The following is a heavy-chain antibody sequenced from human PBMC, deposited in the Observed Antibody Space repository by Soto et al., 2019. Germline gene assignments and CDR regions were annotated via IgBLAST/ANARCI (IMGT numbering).Heavy chain of an antibody. J-gene: IGHJ5*02. CDR1: GYIFTSYT. CDR2: ITAGNGNT. CDR3: ARTAGPTPFDP. V-gene: IGHV1-3*01. Sequence: QVQLVQSGAEVKKPGASVKVSCKASGYIFTSYTMHWVRQAPGQRLEWMRRITAGNGNTKYSQKFQGRLTITRDTSASTVYMELNNLRSEDTAVYYCARTAGPTPFDPWGQGTPVTVSS. D-gene: IGHD6-19*01.